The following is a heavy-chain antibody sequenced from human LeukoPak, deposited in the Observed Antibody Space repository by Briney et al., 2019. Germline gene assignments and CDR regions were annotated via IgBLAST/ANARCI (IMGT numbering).Heavy chain of an antibody. V-gene: IGHV3-43*02. CDR3: AKDLNRGWYPGIDY. J-gene: IGHJ4*02. CDR1: GFTFDDYA. CDR2: ISGDGGST. D-gene: IGHD6-19*01. Sequence: GGSPRLSCAASGFTFDDYAMHWVRQAPGKGLEWVSLISGDGGSTYYADSVKGRFTISRDNSKNSLYLQMNSLRTEDTALYYCAKDLNRGWYPGIDYWGPGNLVTVSS.